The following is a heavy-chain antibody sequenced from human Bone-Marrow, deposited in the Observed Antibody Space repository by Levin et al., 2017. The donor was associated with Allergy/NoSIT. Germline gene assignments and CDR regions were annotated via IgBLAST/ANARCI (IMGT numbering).Heavy chain of an antibody. J-gene: IGHJ6*03. Sequence: SQTLSLTCPVSGGSIRSGNYYWSWIRQPAGERLEWIGRIYTSGSTNYNPSLKSRVTISLDTSKHQFSLKLTSVTAADTAVYYCARVGHVRESSGTSWYSFSYYYMDVWGKGTTVTVSS. V-gene: IGHV4-61*02. D-gene: IGHD2-2*02. CDR1: GGSIRSGNYY. CDR3: ARVGHVRESSGTSWYSFSYYYMDV. CDR2: IYTSGST.